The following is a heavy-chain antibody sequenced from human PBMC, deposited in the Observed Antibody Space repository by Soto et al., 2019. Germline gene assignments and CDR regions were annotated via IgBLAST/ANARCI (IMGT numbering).Heavy chain of an antibody. J-gene: IGHJ6*02. CDR3: ARDEHCQMFYVDYGMDV. D-gene: IGHD3-10*02. V-gene: IGHV3-30*03. CDR2: ISYDGSNK. CDR1: GFTFSSYG. Sequence: PGGSLRLSCATSGFTFSSYGMHWVRQAPGKGLEWVAVISYDGSNKYYADSVKGRFTISRDNSKNTLYLQMNSLRAEDTAVYYCARDEHCQMFYVDYGMDVWGQGTTVTVSS.